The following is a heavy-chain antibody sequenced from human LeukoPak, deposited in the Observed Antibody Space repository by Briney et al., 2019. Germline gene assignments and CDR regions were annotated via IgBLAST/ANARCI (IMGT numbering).Heavy chain of an antibody. CDR1: GGSISSSSYY. J-gene: IGHJ5*02. D-gene: IGHD3-10*01. CDR2: IYYNGGT. CDR3: ARDRGVAKWFDP. Sequence: SETLSLTRTVSGGSISSSSYYWGWIRQPPGKGLEWIGNIYYNGGTYYNPSLKSRVTISVDTSKNQFSLNLSSVTAADTAVYYCARDRGVAKWFDPWGQGTLVTVSS. V-gene: IGHV4-39*01.